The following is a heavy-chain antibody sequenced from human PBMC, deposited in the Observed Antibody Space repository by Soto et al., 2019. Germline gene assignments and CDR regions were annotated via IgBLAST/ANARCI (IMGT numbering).Heavy chain of an antibody. D-gene: IGHD6-6*01. CDR2: IYYSGST. CDR1: GGSISSYY. V-gene: IGHV4-59*01. CDR3: ARDHSIAARYFDY. Sequence: SETLSLTCTVSGGSISSYYWSWIRQPPGKGLEWIGYIYYSGSTNYNPSLKSRATISVDTSKNQFSLKLSSVTAADTAVYYCARDHSIAARYFDYWGQGTLVTVSS. J-gene: IGHJ4*02.